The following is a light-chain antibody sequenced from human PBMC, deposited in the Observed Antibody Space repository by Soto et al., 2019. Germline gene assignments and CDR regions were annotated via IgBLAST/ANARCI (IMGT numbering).Light chain of an antibody. Sequence: FLLTQPHSVSESPGKTVTLSCTRSSGSIASNYVQWYQQRPGSAPTTVIFEDNQRSSGVPDRFSGSIDSSSNSASLTISGLKTEDEADYYCQSYDSSNWVFGGGTKVTVL. CDR2: EDN. CDR1: SGSIASNY. J-gene: IGLJ3*02. CDR3: QSYDSSNWV. V-gene: IGLV6-57*03.